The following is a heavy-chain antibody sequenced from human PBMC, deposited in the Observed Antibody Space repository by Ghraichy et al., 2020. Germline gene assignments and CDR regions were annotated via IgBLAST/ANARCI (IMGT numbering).Heavy chain of an antibody. Sequence: SETLSLTFALYGGSFTSYYWSCIRQPPGKGLEWIGEINHWGSTTYNPSLKSRVTLSVDRSKDQFSLKLSSVTAADTAVFYCARGRKSSQQLVPLPFDYWGQGTLLTVSS. V-gene: IGHV4-34*01. CDR1: GGSFTSYY. CDR2: INHWGST. CDR3: ARGRKSSQQLVPLPFDY. J-gene: IGHJ4*02. D-gene: IGHD6-13*01.